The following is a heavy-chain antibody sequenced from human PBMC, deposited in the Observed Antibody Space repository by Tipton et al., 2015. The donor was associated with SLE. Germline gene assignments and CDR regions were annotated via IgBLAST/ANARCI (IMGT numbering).Heavy chain of an antibody. J-gene: IGHJ3*01. Sequence: QLVQSGAEVKKPGASVKVSCKASGYTFTVYYIHWVRQAPGQGLEWVGYINPNSGGTHYAQSFLGRVTMTRDTSVSTAYMELSSLRSDDTAVYYCAITYYYDNSDSHDAFDVWGQGTMVTVSS. D-gene: IGHD3-22*01. CDR1: GYTFTVYY. V-gene: IGHV1-2*02. CDR3: AITYYYDNSDSHDAFDV. CDR2: INPNSGGT.